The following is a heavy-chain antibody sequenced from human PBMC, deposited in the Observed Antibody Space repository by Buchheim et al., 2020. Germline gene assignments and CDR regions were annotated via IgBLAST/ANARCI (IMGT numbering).Heavy chain of an antibody. D-gene: IGHD4-17*01. CDR3: ARILYGDPLVVYYYGMDV. V-gene: IGHV3-48*01. Sequence: EVQLVESGGGLVQPGGSLRLSCAASGFTFSSYSMNWVRQAPGKGLEWVSYISSSSSTIYYADSVKGRSTISRDNAKNSLYLQMNSLRAEDTAVYYCARILYGDPLVVYYYGMDVWGQGTT. CDR2: ISSSSSTI. J-gene: IGHJ6*02. CDR1: GFTFSSYS.